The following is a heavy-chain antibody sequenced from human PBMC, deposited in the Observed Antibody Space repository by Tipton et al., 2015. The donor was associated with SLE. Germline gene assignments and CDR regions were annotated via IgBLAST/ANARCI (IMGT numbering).Heavy chain of an antibody. CDR3: AREREPGTFDI. D-gene: IGHD1-14*01. Sequence: TLSLTCTVSGGSISSSSYYWGWIRQPPGKGLEWIGYIYYSGSTNYNPSLKSRVTISVDTSKNQFSLKLSSVTAADTAVYYCAREREPGTFDIWGQGTMVTVSS. V-gene: IGHV4-61*01. CDR1: GGSISSSSYY. CDR2: IYYSGST. J-gene: IGHJ3*02.